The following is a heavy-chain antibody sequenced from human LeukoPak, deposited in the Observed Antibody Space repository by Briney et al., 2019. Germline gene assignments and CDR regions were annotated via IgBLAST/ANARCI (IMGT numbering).Heavy chain of an antibody. V-gene: IGHV3-23*01. CDR1: GFTFSTYA. J-gene: IGHJ4*02. D-gene: IGHD3-10*02. CDR3: TRQDVRGGY. CDR2: ITDSGGST. Sequence: GGSLTLSCAASGFTFSTYAMSWVRQAPGKGLEWVSTITDSGGSTYYADSVKGRFTLSRDNSKNTLSLQLNSLRAEDTAPYYCTRQDVRGGYWGQGTLVTVSS.